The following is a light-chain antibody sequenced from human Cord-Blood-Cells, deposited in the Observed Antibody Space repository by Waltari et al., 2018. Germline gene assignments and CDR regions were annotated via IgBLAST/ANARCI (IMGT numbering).Light chain of an antibody. V-gene: IGLV2-11*01. J-gene: IGLJ3*02. Sequence: QSALTQPRSVSGSPGQSVTISCTGTSSDVGGYNSVSWYQQHPGKAPKPMIYYFSKRPSGVPDRFSGSKSGNTASLTISGLQAEDEADYYCCSYAGSYSWVFGGGTKLTVL. CDR2: YFS. CDR3: CSYAGSYSWV. CDR1: SSDVGGYNS.